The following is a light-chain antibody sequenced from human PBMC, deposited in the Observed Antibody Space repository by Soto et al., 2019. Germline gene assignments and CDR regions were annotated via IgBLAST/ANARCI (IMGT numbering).Light chain of an antibody. J-gene: IGKJ5*01. V-gene: IGKV3-11*01. Sequence: EIVLTQSPGTLSLSPGERATLSCRASQSVSSSYLAWYQQEPGQAPRLLIYDASNRATGIPARFSGSGSGTDFTLTISSLETEDFAVYYCQQRSNWPPITFGQGTRLEIK. CDR2: DAS. CDR3: QQRSNWPPIT. CDR1: QSVSSSY.